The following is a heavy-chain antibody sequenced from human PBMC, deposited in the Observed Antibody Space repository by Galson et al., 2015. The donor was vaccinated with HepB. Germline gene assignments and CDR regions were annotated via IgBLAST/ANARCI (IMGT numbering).Heavy chain of an antibody. CDR3: ARGALVVVEGGTQYNWFGP. D-gene: IGHD2-15*01. J-gene: IGHJ5*02. V-gene: IGHV1-18*01. CDR2: ISPYNRNT. Sequence: SVKVSCKASGYSFSTYSITWVRQAPGQGLEWMGWISPYNRNTAYAQKFQGRVTMTTDTPTATAFMELRSLRSDDTAVYYCARGALVVVEGGTQYNWFGPWGQGTLVTVSS. CDR1: GYSFSTYS.